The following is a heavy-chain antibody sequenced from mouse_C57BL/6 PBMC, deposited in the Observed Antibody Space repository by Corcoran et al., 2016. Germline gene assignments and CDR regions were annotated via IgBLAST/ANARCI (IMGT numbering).Heavy chain of an antibody. CDR1: GYSTTSGYY. CDR2: ISYDGSN. D-gene: IGHD1-1*01. V-gene: IGHV3-6*01. Sequence: DVQLQESGPGLLRPSQYLSLTCSVTGYSTTSGYYWDWIRQFPGNTLEWMGYISYDGSNNYKPSLKNRISITRDTSKNQFFLKLNSVTTEDTATYYGARFITAVVANGYFDGWGTGTTVTVSS. CDR3: ARFITAVVANGYFDG. J-gene: IGHJ1*03.